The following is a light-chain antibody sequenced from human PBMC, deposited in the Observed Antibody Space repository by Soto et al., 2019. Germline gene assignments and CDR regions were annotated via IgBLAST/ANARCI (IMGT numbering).Light chain of an antibody. CDR1: QSVRSY. CDR3: QQRISWPHT. CDR2: DAS. J-gene: IGKJ2*01. Sequence: EIVLTQSPGTRSLSPGDRATLSCRASQSVRSYLAWYQQKLGQAPRLLIYDASNRATGIPDRFSASGSGTDFTLTISSLEPEDFAVYYCQQRISWPHTFGQGTKLEMK. V-gene: IGKV3-11*01.